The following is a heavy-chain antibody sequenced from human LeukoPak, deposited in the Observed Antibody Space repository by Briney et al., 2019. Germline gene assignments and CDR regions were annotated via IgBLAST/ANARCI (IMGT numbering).Heavy chain of an antibody. V-gene: IGHV3-30*18. J-gene: IGHJ4*02. D-gene: IGHD3-10*01. CDR2: ISYDGSNK. CDR3: AKGLLWFGELSHFDY. CDR1: GFTFSSYG. Sequence: PGRSPRLSCAASGFTFSSYGMHWVRQAPGKGLEWVAVISYDGSNKYYADSVKGRFTISRDNSKNTLYLQMNSLRAEDTAVYYCAKGLLWFGELSHFDYWGQGTLVTVSS.